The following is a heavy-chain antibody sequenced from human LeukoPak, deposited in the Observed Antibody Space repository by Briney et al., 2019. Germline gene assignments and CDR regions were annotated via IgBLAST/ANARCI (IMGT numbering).Heavy chain of an antibody. V-gene: IGHV6-1*01. D-gene: IGHD2-2*01. CDR2: TYYRSKWYN. Sequence: SQTLSLTCAISGGSVSSSFAAWTWIRQSPSRGLEWLGRTYYRSKWYNDYAESLKSRITINPDTSKNQFSLHLNSVTPEDTAVYFCSRGRSLGYCSSTSCYVSDAFDIWGQGTMVTVSS. J-gene: IGHJ3*02. CDR3: SRGRSLGYCSSTSCYVSDAFDI. CDR1: GGSVSSSFAA.